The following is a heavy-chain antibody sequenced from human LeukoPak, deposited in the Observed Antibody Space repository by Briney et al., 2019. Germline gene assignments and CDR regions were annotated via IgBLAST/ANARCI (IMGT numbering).Heavy chain of an antibody. Sequence: PGGSLRLSCAASGFTFSSYEMNWVRQAPGKGLEWVSYISSSGSTIYYADSVKGRFTISRDNAKNSLYLQMNSLRAEDTAVYYCARRHYGILTGYDDYWGQGTLVTVSS. D-gene: IGHD3-9*01. J-gene: IGHJ4*02. CDR3: ARRHYGILTGYDDY. V-gene: IGHV3-48*03. CDR1: GFTFSSYE. CDR2: ISSSGSTI.